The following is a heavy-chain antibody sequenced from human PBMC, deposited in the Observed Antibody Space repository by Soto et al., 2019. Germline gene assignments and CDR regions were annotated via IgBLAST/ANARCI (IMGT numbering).Heavy chain of an antibody. D-gene: IGHD3-3*01. CDR3: ARDRSPRSGVDSGRVVDAFDI. CDR2: IYYSGST. CDR1: GGSISSGGYY. V-gene: IGHV4-31*01. Sequence: SETLSLTCTVSGGSISSGGYYWSWIRQHPGKGLEWIGDIYYSGSTYYNPSLKSLVTISVDTSKNQFSLKLSSVTAADTAVYYCARDRSPRSGVDSGRVVDAFDIWGQGTMVTVSS. J-gene: IGHJ3*02.